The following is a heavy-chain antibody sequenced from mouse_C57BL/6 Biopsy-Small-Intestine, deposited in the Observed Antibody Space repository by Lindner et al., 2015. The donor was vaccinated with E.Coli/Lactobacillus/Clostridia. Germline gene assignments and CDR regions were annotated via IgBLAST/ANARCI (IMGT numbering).Heavy chain of an antibody. J-gene: IGHJ4*01. D-gene: IGHD6-5*01. CDR1: GYTFTGYY. CDR2: INPNSGGT. Sequence: SVKVSCKASGYTFTGYYMHWVRQAPGQGLEWMGWINPNSGGTVYAQKFQGWVTMTRGTSISTVYMELSRLRSEDTAMYYCARDMQFQLLPPLAAHYYGMDVWGQGTPVTVSS. V-gene: IGHV1-64*01. CDR3: ARDMQFQLLPPLAAHYYGMDV.